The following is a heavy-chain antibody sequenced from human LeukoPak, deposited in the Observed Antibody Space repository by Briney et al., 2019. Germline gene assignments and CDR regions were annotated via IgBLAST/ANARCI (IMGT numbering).Heavy chain of an antibody. CDR2: IYYSGST. J-gene: IGHJ4*02. CDR3: ARGVSPVYFDY. D-gene: IGHD5/OR15-5a*01. Sequence: SETLSITCTVSGGSISSYYWSWIRQPPGKGLEWIGYIYYSGSTNYNPSLKSRVTISVDTSKNQFSLKLSSVTAADTAVYYCARGVSPVYFDYWGQGTLVTVSS. V-gene: IGHV4-59*01. CDR1: GGSISSYY.